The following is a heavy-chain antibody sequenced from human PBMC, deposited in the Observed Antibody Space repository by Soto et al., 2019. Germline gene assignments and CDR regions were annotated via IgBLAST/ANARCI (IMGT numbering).Heavy chain of an antibody. CDR1: GFTFSSYA. CDR2: ISGSGGST. J-gene: IGHJ4*02. V-gene: IGHV3-23*01. CDR3: AKHPSMFRGVIHGPRSYYFDY. D-gene: IGHD3-10*01. Sequence: PGGSLRLSCAASGFTFSSYAMSWVRQAPGKGLEWGSAISGSGGSTYYADSVKGRFTISRDNSKKKLYLQMNSLRAEDTAVYYCAKHPSMFRGVIHGPRSYYFDYWGQGALVTVSS.